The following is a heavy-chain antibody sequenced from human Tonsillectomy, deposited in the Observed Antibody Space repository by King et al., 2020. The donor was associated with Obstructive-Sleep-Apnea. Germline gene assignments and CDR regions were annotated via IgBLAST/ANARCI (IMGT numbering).Heavy chain of an antibody. CDR2: IRYDGSHK. CDR1: GFTFSSYG. J-gene: IGHJ4*02. Sequence: VQLVQSGGGVVQPGRSLRLSCAASGFTFSSYGVHWVRQAPGKGLEWVAFIRYDGSHKYHADSVKGRFTISRDNSKNTLYLQMNSLTVEDTAVYYCAKDSPYSSSSNFDSWGQGTLVSVSS. CDR3: AKDSPYSSSSNFDS. D-gene: IGHD6-6*01. V-gene: IGHV3-30*02.